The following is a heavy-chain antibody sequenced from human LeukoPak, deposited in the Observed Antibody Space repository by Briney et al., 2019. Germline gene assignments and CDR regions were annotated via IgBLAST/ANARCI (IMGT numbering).Heavy chain of an antibody. J-gene: IGHJ6*03. CDR1: GGSISSYY. CDR3: ARVGANGGYMDV. V-gene: IGHV4-59*01. D-gene: IGHD1-26*01. CDR2: IYYSGST. Sequence: NPSETLSLTCTVSGGSISSYYWSWIQQPPGKGLEWIGYIYYSGSTNYNPSLKSRVTISVDTSKNQFSLKLSSVTAADTAVYYCARVGANGGYMDVWGKGTTVTVSS.